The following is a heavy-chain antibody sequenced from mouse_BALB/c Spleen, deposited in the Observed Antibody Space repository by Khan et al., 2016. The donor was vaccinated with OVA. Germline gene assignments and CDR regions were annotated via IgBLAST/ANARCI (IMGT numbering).Heavy chain of an antibody. Sequence: QVQLQQSGPGLVAPSQSLSITCTIPGTSLPNYGVPWVRQPPGKGLECLVVLWRDGSTTYTSDLKSRLTLSKDTSKSQDFLKMNTLQTDDTAMYFCARQPYYHYNIMDYWGQGTSVTVSS. CDR1: GTSLPNYG. V-gene: IGHV2-6-1*01. CDR2: LWRDGST. D-gene: IGHD2-10*01. J-gene: IGHJ4*01. CDR3: ARQPYYHYNIMDY.